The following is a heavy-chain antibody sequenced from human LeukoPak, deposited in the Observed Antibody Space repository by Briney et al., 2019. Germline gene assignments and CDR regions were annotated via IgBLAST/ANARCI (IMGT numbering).Heavy chain of an antibody. J-gene: IGHJ4*02. CDR3: AKDQRTYSYGDFDS. D-gene: IGHD5-18*01. CDR1: GFTFSDFA. CDR2: ISASGNST. Sequence: GGSLRLSCAASGFTFSDFAMSWVRQAPGKGLEWVSGISASGNSTYNADSVRGRFTISRDNSKNTLYLQMNSLRGEDTAVYSCAKDQRTYSYGDFDSWGQGTQVTVSS. V-gene: IGHV3-23*01.